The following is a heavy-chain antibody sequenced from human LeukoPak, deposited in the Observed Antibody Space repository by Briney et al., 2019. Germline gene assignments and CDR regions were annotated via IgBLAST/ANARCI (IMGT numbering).Heavy chain of an antibody. CDR3: AKNTTPMVLGY. J-gene: IGHJ4*02. V-gene: IGHV3-23*01. CDR1: GFIFSRYA. CDR2: ISGSGGST. D-gene: IGHD5-18*01. Sequence: GGSVRVSCAASGFIFSRYAMSGLGPAPGKGLEWVSAISGSGGSTYYPDDVKGRFTIPRENPKNTLYLQMNSLRPEDTAVSYCAKNTTPMVLGYWGQGTLVTVSS.